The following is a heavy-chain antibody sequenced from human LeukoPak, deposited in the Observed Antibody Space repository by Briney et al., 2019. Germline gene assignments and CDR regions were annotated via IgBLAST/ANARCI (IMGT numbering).Heavy chain of an antibody. CDR1: GFTFSSYA. Sequence: GGSLRLSCAASGFTFSSYAMIWVRQAPGKGLEWVSAISGSGGSTYYADSVKGRFTISRDNSKNTLYLQMNSLRAEDTAVYYCARGYCSSTSCLWYFDYWGQGTLVTVSS. CDR3: ARGYCSSTSCLWYFDY. CDR2: ISGSGGST. J-gene: IGHJ4*02. V-gene: IGHV3-23*01. D-gene: IGHD2-2*01.